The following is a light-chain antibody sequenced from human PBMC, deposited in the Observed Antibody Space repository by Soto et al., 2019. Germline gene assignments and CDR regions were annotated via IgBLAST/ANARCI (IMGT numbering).Light chain of an antibody. CDR2: DAS. Sequence: EIVLTQSPATLSLSPGERATLSCRASQSVSRNLAWYHQKPGQAPRLLIYDASNRVTGIPVRFSGSGSGTDFTLTIRSLEPEDFAVYYCQQRSNWPAFGGGTNVEIK. CDR3: QQRSNWPA. CDR1: QSVSRN. J-gene: IGKJ4*01. V-gene: IGKV3-11*01.